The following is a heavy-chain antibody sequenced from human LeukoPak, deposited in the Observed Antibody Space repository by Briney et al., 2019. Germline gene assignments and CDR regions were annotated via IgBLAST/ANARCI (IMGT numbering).Heavy chain of an antibody. J-gene: IGHJ4*02. CDR3: ARDSGGYYYDY. V-gene: IGHV3-66*01. CDR1: GFTVSSKY. D-gene: IGHD3-22*01. CDR2: IHSGGST. Sequence: GGSLRLSCAASGFTVSSKYMSWVRQAPGKGLEWVSVIHSGGSTSYADSVKARFTVSRDNSKNPLYLQMNSLRAEDTAVYYCARDSGGYYYDYWGQGTLVTVSS.